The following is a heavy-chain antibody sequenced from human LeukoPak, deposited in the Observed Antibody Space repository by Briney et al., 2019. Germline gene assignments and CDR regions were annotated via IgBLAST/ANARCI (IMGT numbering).Heavy chain of an antibody. V-gene: IGHV3-74*01. J-gene: IGHJ4*02. D-gene: IGHD3-22*01. Sequence: GGSLRLSCAASGFSFGIYWMHWVPQAPGKGPVWVSRINSDGSSTNYADSVKGRLTMSRDNAKNTLYLHINSLRAEDTAIYYCIRSVSDGSGYYRVLEYWGQGTLVTVSS. CDR3: IRSVSDGSGYYRVLEY. CDR2: INSDGSST. CDR1: GFSFGIYW.